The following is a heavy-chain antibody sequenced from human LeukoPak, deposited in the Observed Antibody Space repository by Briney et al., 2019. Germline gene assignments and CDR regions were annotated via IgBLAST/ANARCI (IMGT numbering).Heavy chain of an antibody. D-gene: IGHD6-19*01. Sequence: ASVKVSCKASGYTFTGYYMHWVRQAPGQGLEWMGWINPNSGGTNYAQKFQGRVTMTRDTSISTAYMELSRLRSDDTAVYYCARVGENSSGWSTVYYFDYWGQGTLVTVSS. CDR2: INPNSGGT. CDR1: GYTFTGYY. CDR3: ARVGENSSGWSTVYYFDY. J-gene: IGHJ4*02. V-gene: IGHV1-2*02.